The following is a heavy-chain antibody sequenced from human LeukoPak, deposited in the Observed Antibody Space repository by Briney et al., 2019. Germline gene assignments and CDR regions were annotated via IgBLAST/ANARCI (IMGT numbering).Heavy chain of an antibody. CDR1: GGSVSTHY. CDR3: ARDGDGGGYPNY. Sequence: SETLSLTCSVSGGSVSTHYWSWLRQPAGKGLEWIGRIHTSGTTNYNPSLKSRVTLSLDTSNNQLSLTVTSVTAADTAVYFCARDGDGGGYPNYWGQGTLVTVSS. D-gene: IGHD3-22*01. V-gene: IGHV4-4*07. J-gene: IGHJ4*02. CDR2: IHTSGTT.